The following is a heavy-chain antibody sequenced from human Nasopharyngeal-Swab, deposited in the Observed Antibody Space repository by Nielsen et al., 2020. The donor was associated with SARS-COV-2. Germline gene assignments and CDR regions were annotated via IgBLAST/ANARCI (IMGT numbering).Heavy chain of an antibody. Sequence: GESLKISCAASGFTLSSYSMNWVRQAPGKGLQWLSYIDSSTRTIYYADSVKGRFTISRDNSKNTLYLQMNSLRAEDTAVYYCASNPPSGYDSSGYYRYGMDVWGQGTTVTVSS. CDR2: IDSSTRTI. CDR3: ASNPPSGYDSSGYYRYGMDV. J-gene: IGHJ6*02. V-gene: IGHV3-48*01. CDR1: GFTLSSYS. D-gene: IGHD3-22*01.